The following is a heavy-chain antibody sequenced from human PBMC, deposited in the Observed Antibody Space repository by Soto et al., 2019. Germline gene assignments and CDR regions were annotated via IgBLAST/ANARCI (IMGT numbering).Heavy chain of an antibody. V-gene: IGHV5-51*01. J-gene: IGHJ6*02. CDR3: ARHGPRVYYDNSDYYYYGMDV. Sequence: PGESLKISCKGSGYNFINHWIAWVRQMPGKGLEWMGIVYPDDSDTRYSPSFQGQVTISADKSTSTAYLQWSSLEASDTALYYCARHGPRVYYDNSDYYYYGMDVWGQGTTVTVSS. CDR1: GYNFINHW. D-gene: IGHD3-22*01. CDR2: VYPDDSDT.